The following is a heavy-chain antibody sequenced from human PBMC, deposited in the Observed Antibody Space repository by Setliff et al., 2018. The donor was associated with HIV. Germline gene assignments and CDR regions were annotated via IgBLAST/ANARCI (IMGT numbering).Heavy chain of an antibody. D-gene: IGHD6-13*01. J-gene: IGHJ6*02. Sequence: GGSLRLSCAASGFTVSSNYMSWVRQAPGKGLEWVSVIYSGGSTYYADSVKGRFTISRGNSKNTLYLQMNSLRAEDTAVYYCAGDCRVGWVFTYGMDVWGQGTLVTVSS. CDR1: GFTVSSNY. V-gene: IGHV3-53*01. CDR2: IYSGGST. CDR3: AGDCRVGWVFTYGMDV.